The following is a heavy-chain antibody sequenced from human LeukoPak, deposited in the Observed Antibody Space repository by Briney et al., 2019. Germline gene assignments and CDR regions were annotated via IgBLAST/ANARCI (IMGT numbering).Heavy chain of an antibody. D-gene: IGHD1-26*01. CDR3: ATSGSYYRFDY. J-gene: IGHJ4*02. Sequence: GGSLRLSYAESGFTFSSYGMHWDRQAPGKGLEWVAVIWYDGSNKYYADSVKGRFTISRDNSKNTLYLQMNSLRAEDTAVYYCATSGSYYRFDYGGQGTLVTVSS. CDR1: GFTFSSYG. CDR2: IWYDGSNK. V-gene: IGHV3-33*01.